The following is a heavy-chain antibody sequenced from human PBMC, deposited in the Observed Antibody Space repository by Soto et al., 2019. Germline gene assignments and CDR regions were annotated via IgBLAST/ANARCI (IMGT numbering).Heavy chain of an antibody. V-gene: IGHV3-66*01. CDR1: GFTVSSNY. Sequence: EVQLVESGGGLVQPGGSLRLSCAASGFTVSSNYMSWVRQAPGKGLEWVSVIYSGGSTYYADSVKGRFTISRDNSKNTLYLQMNSLRAEDTAVYYCARDQVTGTRHDYYYYMDVWGKGTTVTVSS. J-gene: IGHJ6*03. CDR3: ARDQVTGTRHDYYYYMDV. CDR2: IYSGGST. D-gene: IGHD1-20*01.